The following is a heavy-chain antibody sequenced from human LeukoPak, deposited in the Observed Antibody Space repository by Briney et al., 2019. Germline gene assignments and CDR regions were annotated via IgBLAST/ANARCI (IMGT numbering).Heavy chain of an antibody. D-gene: IGHD6-13*01. V-gene: IGHV4-39*01. CDR1: GGSISSSSYY. Sequence: SETLSLTCTVSGGSISSSSYYWGWIRQPPGKGLEWIGSIYYSGSTYYNPSLKSRVTIAVDTSKNQFSLKLSSVTAADTAVYYCARRIAAAEVWFDPWGQGTLVTVSS. CDR3: ARRIAAAEVWFDP. CDR2: IYYSGST. J-gene: IGHJ5*02.